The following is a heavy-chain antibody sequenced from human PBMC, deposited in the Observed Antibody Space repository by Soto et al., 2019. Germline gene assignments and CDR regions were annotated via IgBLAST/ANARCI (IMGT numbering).Heavy chain of an antibody. CDR2: IYYSGSN. D-gene: IGHD5-12*01. CDR1: GGSISIGDYY. J-gene: IGHJ4*02. V-gene: IGHV4-30-4*01. CDR3: VRVVDIGATIVIEY. Sequence: QVKLQESGPRLVKTSQTLSLTCTVPGGSISIGDYYWCWIRHPPGKGLEWIGYIYYSGSNYYNPSINSRVTIAVKTSKNQFSQKLSYVTAVNTAVYYCVRVVDIGATIVIEYWGQGPLDTVSS.